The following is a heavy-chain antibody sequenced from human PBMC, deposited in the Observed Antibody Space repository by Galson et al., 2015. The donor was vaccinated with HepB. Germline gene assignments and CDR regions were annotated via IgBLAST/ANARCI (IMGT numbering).Heavy chain of an antibody. D-gene: IGHD1-1*01. CDR3: ARLALEDGIDV. CDR1: GYSFSTYW. CDR2: IYPGDSDT. J-gene: IGHJ6*02. V-gene: IGHV5-51*01. Sequence: QSGAEMKEPGESLMISCQGSGYSFSTYWIAWVRQMPGKGLEWMGIIYPGDSDTTYSPSFQGQVTISADKFVNTAYLEWSSLKASDTAMYYCARLALEDGIDVWGQGTTVTVSS.